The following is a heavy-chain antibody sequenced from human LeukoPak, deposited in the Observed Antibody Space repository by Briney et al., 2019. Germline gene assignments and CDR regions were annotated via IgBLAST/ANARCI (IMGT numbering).Heavy chain of an antibody. CDR2: ITPIFGTA. J-gene: IGHJ5*02. V-gene: IGHV1-69*05. Sequence: SVKVSCKASGGTFSSYAISWVRQAPGQGLEWMGRITPIFGTANYAQKFQGRVTITTDKSTSTAYMELSSLRSEDTAVYYCARAQSIAVAGTYWFDPWGQGTLVTVSS. D-gene: IGHD6-19*01. CDR1: GGTFSSYA. CDR3: ARAQSIAVAGTYWFDP.